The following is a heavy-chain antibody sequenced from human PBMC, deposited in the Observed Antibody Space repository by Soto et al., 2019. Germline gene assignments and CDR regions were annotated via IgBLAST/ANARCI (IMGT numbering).Heavy chain of an antibody. V-gene: IGHV1-3*01. CDR1: GYTFTSYA. Sequence: ASVKVSCKASGYTFTSYAMHWVRQAPGQRLEWMGWINAGNGNTKYSQKFQGRVTITRDTSASTAYMELSSLRSEDTAVYYCARDRNTMVRGVIKKYAFDIWGQGTMVTVSS. J-gene: IGHJ3*02. CDR2: INAGNGNT. D-gene: IGHD3-10*01. CDR3: ARDRNTMVRGVIKKYAFDI.